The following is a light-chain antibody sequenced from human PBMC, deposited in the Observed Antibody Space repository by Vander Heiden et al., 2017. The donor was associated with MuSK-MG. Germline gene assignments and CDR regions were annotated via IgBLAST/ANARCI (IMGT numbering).Light chain of an antibody. V-gene: IGKV4-1*01. Sequence: DIVMSQSPDSLAVSLGERATINCKSSQSILYSSNNKNYLAWYQQKPGQPPKLLIYWASTRESGVPDRFSGSGSGTDFTLTISSRQAEDVAVYYCQQYYNSPALTFGGGTKVEIK. CDR3: QQYYNSPALT. CDR2: WAS. CDR1: QSILYSSNNKNY. J-gene: IGKJ4*01.